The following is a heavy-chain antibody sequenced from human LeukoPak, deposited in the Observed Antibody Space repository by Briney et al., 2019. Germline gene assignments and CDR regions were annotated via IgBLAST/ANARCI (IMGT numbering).Heavy chain of an antibody. V-gene: IGHV3-48*03. J-gene: IGHJ4*02. CDR3: AKDKTGELDY. D-gene: IGHD1-14*01. CDR1: GFTFSSYE. Sequence: GGSLRLSCAASGFTFSSYEMNWVRQAPGKGLEWVSYISSSGSTIYYADSVKGRFTISRDNVQNSLFLQMNSLRAEDTALYYCAKDKTGELDYWGQGTLVTVSS. CDR2: ISSSGSTI.